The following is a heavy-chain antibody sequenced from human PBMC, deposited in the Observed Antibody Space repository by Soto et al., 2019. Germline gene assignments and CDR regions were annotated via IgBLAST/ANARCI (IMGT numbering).Heavy chain of an antibody. V-gene: IGHV1-18*01. Sequence: GASVKVSCKASGYTFTSYGISWVRQAPGQGLEWMGWISAYNGNTNYAQKLQGRVTMTTDTSTSTAYMELRSLRSDDTAVYYCASDRPGAGSSAKFDPWGQGTLVTVSS. J-gene: IGHJ5*02. CDR1: GYTFTSYG. CDR2: ISAYNGNT. CDR3: ASDRPGAGSSAKFDP. D-gene: IGHD2-2*01.